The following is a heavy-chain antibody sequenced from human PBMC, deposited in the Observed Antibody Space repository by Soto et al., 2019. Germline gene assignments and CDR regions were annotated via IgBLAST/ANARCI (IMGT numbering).Heavy chain of an antibody. Sequence: EVQLVESGEGWVNPGGPLGLSCAASGFTFSTAWWSWVRQAPGKGLEWVGGIKRKTDGGTTDYAAPVKGRFTISRDDSKNTLYLQMNSLKTEDTAAYYCTTPSDCSGGSCYRRYYYYGMDVWGQGTTVTVSS. V-gene: IGHV3-15*01. D-gene: IGHD2-15*01. CDR1: GFTFSTAW. CDR2: IKRKTDGGTT. CDR3: TTPSDCSGGSCYRRYYYYGMDV. J-gene: IGHJ6*02.